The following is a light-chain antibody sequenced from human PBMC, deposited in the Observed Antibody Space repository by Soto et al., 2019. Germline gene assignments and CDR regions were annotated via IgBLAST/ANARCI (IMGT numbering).Light chain of an antibody. Sequence: QSALTQPASVSGSPGQSISISCTGTSSDVGGYNDVSWYQQHPGKAPKLMIYDVNNRPSGVSDRFSGSKSGNTASLTISGLQAEDEADYYCSSYPSSSTLVFGAGTKLTVL. CDR3: SSYPSSSTLV. CDR1: SSDVGGYND. V-gene: IGLV2-14*01. J-gene: IGLJ1*01. CDR2: DVN.